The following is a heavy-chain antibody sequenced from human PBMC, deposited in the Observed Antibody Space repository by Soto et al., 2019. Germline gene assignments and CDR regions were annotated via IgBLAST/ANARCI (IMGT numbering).Heavy chain of an antibody. V-gene: IGHV3-30-3*01. CDR1: GFSFSTFG. Sequence: QVQLVESGGGVVQPGRSLRLSCAASGFSFSTFGMHWVRQAPGKGLEWVAAISYDGSIKHYADSVKGRFTISRDNSKNTLYLQMNSLRAEDTAVYYCANGHSSGWYSFDHWGQGTLVTVSS. J-gene: IGHJ4*02. CDR3: ANGHSSGWYSFDH. D-gene: IGHD6-19*01. CDR2: ISYDGSIK.